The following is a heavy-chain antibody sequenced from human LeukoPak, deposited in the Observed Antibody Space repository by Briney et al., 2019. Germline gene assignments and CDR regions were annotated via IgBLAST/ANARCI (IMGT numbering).Heavy chain of an antibody. V-gene: IGHV3-7*03. CDR2: INHNGNVN. Sequence: AGGSLRLSCAASGFTFSSYWMNWARQAPGKGLEWVASINHNGNVNYYVDSVKGRFTISRDNAKNSLYLQMSSLRAEDTAAYFCARGGGLDVWGQGATVTVSS. D-gene: IGHD3-16*01. CDR3: ARGGGLDV. J-gene: IGHJ6*02. CDR1: GFTFSSYW.